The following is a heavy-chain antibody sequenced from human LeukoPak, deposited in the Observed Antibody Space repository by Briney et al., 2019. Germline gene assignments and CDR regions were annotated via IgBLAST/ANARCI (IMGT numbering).Heavy chain of an antibody. CDR1: GGSISSGSYY. Sequence: NPSETLSLTCTVSGGSISSGSYYWSWIRQPAGKGLEWIGRIYTSGSTNYNPSLKSRVTISVDTSKNRFSLKLSSVTAAGTAVYYCARGGPVTMVRGDGARGDDYWGQGTLVTVSS. J-gene: IGHJ4*02. CDR3: ARGGPVTMVRGDGARGDDY. D-gene: IGHD3-10*01. CDR2: IYTSGST. V-gene: IGHV4-61*02.